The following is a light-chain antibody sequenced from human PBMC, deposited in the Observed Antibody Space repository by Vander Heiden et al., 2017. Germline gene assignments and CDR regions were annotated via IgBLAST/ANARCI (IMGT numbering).Light chain of an antibody. CDR3: MQHTNWPPGT. Sequence: DVAMTQPPLSLPVPLVPPASIPCRSRQILVYSDGNTYLNWCQQRTGQSPRRLMYKVSNRDSGVPDRVSGRGEGTEFTLKISRVEEEDVGVYYCMQHTNWPPGTFGQGTKLEIK. V-gene: IGKV2-30*01. CDR1: QILVYSDGNTY. CDR2: KVS. J-gene: IGKJ2*02.